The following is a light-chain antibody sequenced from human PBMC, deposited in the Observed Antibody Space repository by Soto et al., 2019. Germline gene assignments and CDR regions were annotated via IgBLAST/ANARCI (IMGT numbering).Light chain of an antibody. CDR1: HSLFFGSNNKNF. V-gene: IGKV4-1*01. Sequence: DVVVTQSPDSLAVSLGERATINCRSSHSLFFGSNNKNFLSWYQQKPGHPPKLLITWSSTRESGVPDRFTGSGSGTDLSLTITNLQAEDVAVYYCLQHFSTPRTFGQGTKVDIK. CDR3: LQHFSTPRT. J-gene: IGKJ1*01. CDR2: WSS.